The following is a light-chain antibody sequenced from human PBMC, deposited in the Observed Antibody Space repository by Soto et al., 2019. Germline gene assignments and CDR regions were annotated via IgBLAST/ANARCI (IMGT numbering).Light chain of an antibody. CDR1: HSVSSSS. V-gene: IGKV3-20*01. J-gene: IGKJ4*01. Sequence: EIVLTQSPGTLSLSPGQRATLSCRASHSVSSSSLAWYQQRPGQAPRLLNYGASSRATGIPDRFSGSGSGTDFTLPINRLEPEDFAVYYCQQYATSLLTFGAWTRVEI. CDR2: GAS. CDR3: QQYATSLLT.